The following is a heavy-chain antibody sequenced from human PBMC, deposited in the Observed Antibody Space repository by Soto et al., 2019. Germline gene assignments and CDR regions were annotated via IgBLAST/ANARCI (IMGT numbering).Heavy chain of an antibody. D-gene: IGHD2-2*02. CDR2: IRSKAYGETT. V-gene: IGHV3-49*03. CDR3: TTIVVVPAAIVNYYGLDV. J-gene: IGHJ6*02. CDR1: GFTFGDYA. Sequence: GGSLRLSCTGSGFTFGDYAMSWSRQAPGKGPEWVGFIRSKAYGETTEYAASVKGRFTISRDDSKSIAYLQMNSLKTEDTAVYYCTTIVVVPAAIVNYYGLDVWGQGTTVTVSS.